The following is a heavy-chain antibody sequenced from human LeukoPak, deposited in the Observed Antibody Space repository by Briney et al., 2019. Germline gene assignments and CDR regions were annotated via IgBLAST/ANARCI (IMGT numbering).Heavy chain of an antibody. V-gene: IGHV3-21*01. J-gene: IGHJ4*02. CDR3: AAGGSLTYYYFDY. CDR2: ISSTSAYI. Sequence: GGSLRLSCAASGFTFNTYSMNWVRQAPGKGLEWVSSISSTSAYIYYADSVKGRFTISRDNAKDSLYLQMNSLSAEDTAVYYCAAGGSLTYYYFDYWGQGTLVTVPS. D-gene: IGHD3-10*01. CDR1: GFTFNTYS.